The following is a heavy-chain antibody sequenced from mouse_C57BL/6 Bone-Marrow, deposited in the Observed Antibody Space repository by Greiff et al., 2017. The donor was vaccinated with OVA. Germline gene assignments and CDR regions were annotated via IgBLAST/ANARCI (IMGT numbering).Heavy chain of an antibody. CDR3: ARGAISHRDY. CDR1: GYTFTSYG. Sequence: VKLVESGAELARPGASVKLSCKASGYTFTSYGISWVKQRTGQGLEWIGEIYPRSGNTYYNEKFKGKATLTADKSSSTAYMELRSLTSEDSAVYFCARGAISHRDYWGQGTTLTVSS. V-gene: IGHV1-81*01. CDR2: IYPRSGNT. J-gene: IGHJ2*01. D-gene: IGHD1-1*01.